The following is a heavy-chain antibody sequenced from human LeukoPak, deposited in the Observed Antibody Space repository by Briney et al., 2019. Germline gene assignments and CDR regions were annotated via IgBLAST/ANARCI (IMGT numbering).Heavy chain of an antibody. CDR1: GGSISSYY. D-gene: IGHD3-16*01. V-gene: IGHV4-59*01. Sequence: SETLSLTCIVSGGSISSYYWSWIRQPPGKGLEWIGFIYYSGGTNYNPSLKSRVTISVDTSKNQFSLKLSSVTAADTAVYYCAKGGGYYFDYWGQGTLVTVSS. CDR2: IYYSGGT. CDR3: AKGGGYYFDY. J-gene: IGHJ4*02.